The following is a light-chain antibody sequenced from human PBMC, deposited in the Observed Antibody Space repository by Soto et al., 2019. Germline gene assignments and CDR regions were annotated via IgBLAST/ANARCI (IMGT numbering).Light chain of an antibody. CDR1: SSDVGRYNY. V-gene: IGLV2-14*01. Sequence: QSVLAQPASVSGSPGQSIAISCNGTSSDVGRYNYVSWFQQHPGKAPKLMIYDVSNRPSGVSDRFSGSKSGNTASLTISGLQAEDEADYYCSSYTSSNTFVFGTGTKV. CDR3: SSYTSSNTFV. J-gene: IGLJ1*01. CDR2: DVS.